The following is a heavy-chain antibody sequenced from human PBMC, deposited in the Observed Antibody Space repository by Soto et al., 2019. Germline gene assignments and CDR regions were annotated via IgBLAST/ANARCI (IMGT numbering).Heavy chain of an antibody. CDR1: GGSFSGYY. CDR2: INHSGST. Sequence: SETLSLTCAVYGGSFSGYYLSWIRQPPGKGLEWIGEINHSGSTNYNPSLKSRVTISVDTSKNQFSLKLSSVTAADTAVYYCARGGYYGSGSLFDYWGQGTLVPVSS. D-gene: IGHD3-10*01. J-gene: IGHJ4*02. CDR3: ARGGYYGSGSLFDY. V-gene: IGHV4-34*01.